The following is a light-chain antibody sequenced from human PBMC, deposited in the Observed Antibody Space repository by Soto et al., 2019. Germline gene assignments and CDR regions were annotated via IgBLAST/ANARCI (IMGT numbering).Light chain of an antibody. J-gene: IGKJ5*01. CDR1: QSISSY. CDR2: AAS. Sequence: DIQMTQSPSSLSSSVGDRVTITCRASQSISSYLNWDQQNPGKAPKLLIYAASSLQSGVLSRFSGSGSVKYFTRTISTLQPEDFATSCCLKRYSTPITFGRGTRLESK. CDR3: LKRYSTPIT. V-gene: IGKV1-39*01.